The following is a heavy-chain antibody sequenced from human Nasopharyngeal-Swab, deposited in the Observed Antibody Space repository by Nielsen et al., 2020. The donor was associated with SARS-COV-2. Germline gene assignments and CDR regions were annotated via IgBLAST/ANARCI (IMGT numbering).Heavy chain of an antibody. Sequence: LVKVSCKASGGTFSSYAISWVRQAPGQGLEWMGGIIPIFGTPNYAQEFQGRVTISADESTSTAYMELSSLRSEDTAVYYCARASDGSENYYYFDYWGQGTLVTVSS. CDR2: IIPIFGTP. D-gene: IGHD3-10*01. V-gene: IGHV1-69*13. J-gene: IGHJ4*02. CDR3: ARASDGSENYYYFDY. CDR1: GGTFSSYA.